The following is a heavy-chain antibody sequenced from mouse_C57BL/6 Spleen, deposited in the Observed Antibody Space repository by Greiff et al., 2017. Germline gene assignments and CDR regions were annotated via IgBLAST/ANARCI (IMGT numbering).Heavy chain of an antibody. CDR1: GYTFTSYW. V-gene: IGHV1-64*01. D-gene: IGHD1-1*01. J-gene: IGHJ2*01. CDR2: IHPNSGST. CDR3: ARTLGPTTVVATDY. Sequence: QVHVKQSGAELVKPGASVTLSCKASGYTFTSYWMHWVKQRPGQGLEWIGMIHPNSGSTNYNEKFKSKATLTVDKSSSTAYLQLSSLTSEDSAVXDGARTLGPTTVVATDYWGQGTTLTVSS.